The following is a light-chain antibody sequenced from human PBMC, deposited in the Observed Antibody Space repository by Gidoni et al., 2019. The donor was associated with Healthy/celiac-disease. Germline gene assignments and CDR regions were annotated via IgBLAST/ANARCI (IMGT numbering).Light chain of an antibody. CDR2: WAS. J-gene: IGKJ2*01. V-gene: IGKV4-1*01. CDR1: QSVLYSSNNQNY. CDR3: QQYYSTPYX. Sequence: DIVMTPSSDSLAVSLGERAPINCKSSQSVLYSSNNQNYLAWYQQKPGQPPKLLIYWASTRESGVPDRFSGSGSGTDFTLTISSLQAEDVAVYYCQQYYSTPYXXXQGTKLEIK.